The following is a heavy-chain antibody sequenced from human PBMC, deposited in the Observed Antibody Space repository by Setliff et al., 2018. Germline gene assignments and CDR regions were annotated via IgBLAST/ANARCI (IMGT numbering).Heavy chain of an antibody. D-gene: IGHD2-15*01. CDR3: ARGRIGSTWTGDY. CDR1: GFTFTDHY. J-gene: IGHJ4*02. V-gene: IGHV1-2*02. Sequence: GASVKVSCKASGFTFTDHYMYWVRQAPGQGPEWMGWINLHSGGTNYAQKFQDRVTMTSDTSITTAYMELSSLTSDDRAIYYCARGRIGSTWTGDYWGQGTLVTVSS. CDR2: INLHSGGT.